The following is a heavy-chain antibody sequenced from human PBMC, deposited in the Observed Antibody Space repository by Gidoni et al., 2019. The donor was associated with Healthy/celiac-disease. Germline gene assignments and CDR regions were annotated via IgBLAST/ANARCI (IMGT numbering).Heavy chain of an antibody. J-gene: IGHJ6*02. V-gene: IGHV3-73*02. CDR3: TRHHWTSEHCYVMGV. Sequence: EVQLVESGGGVVQTGGCLRLYCEASGGTCSGSDMHWVRPSSGNGLAWVGRIRSKSNSYATPYTPCVKPSFTLSRDDSNHTAYLQMNRLTTEDTSVYLCTRHHWTSEHCYVMGVLGPGTTVPVS. CDR1: GGTCSGSD. D-gene: IGHD1-1*01. CDR2: IRSKSNSYAT.